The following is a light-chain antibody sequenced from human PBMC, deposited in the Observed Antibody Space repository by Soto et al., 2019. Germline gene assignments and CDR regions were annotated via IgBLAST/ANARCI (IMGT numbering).Light chain of an antibody. CDR1: QSILHSSNNKIC. Sequence: DIVMTLSPDSLALSLGEMATINCKSSQSILHSSNNKICLDWYQQKPGQPPKXLIYWASNRESGVPERFSGSGSGTDFTLTISSLQAEDVAVYYCQQYYSIPWTFGQGTKVDIK. CDR3: QQYYSIPWT. V-gene: IGKV4-1*01. CDR2: WAS. J-gene: IGKJ1*01.